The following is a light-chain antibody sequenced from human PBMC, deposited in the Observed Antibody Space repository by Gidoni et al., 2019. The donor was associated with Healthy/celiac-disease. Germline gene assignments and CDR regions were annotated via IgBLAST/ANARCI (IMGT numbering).Light chain of an antibody. J-gene: IGKJ5*01. CDR1: QDISNY. V-gene: IGKV1-33*01. CDR3: QQYDNLPIT. CDR2: DAS. Sequence: DNQMTQSPSSLSASVGDRVTITCQASQDISNYLNWYQQKPGKAPKLLIYDASNLERGVPSRFSGSGSGTDFTFTISSLQPEDIATYYCQQYDNLPITFGQGTRLEIK.